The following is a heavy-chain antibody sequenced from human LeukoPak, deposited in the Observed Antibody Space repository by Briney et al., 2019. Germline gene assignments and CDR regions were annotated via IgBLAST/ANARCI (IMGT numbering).Heavy chain of an antibody. CDR3: ARSEDIVVVPAARLRFDP. V-gene: IGHV4-59*01. J-gene: IGHJ5*02. Sequence: PSETLSLTCTVSGGSISSYYWSWIRQPPGKGLEWIGYIYYSGSTNYNPSLKSRVTISADTSKNQFSLKLSSVTAADTAVYYCARSEDIVVVPAARLRFDPWGQGTLVTVSS. D-gene: IGHD2-2*01. CDR2: IYYSGST. CDR1: GGSISSYY.